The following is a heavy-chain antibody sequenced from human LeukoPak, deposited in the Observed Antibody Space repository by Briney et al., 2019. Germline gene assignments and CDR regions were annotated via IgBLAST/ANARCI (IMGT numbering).Heavy chain of an antibody. CDR1: GGSISSSSYY. CDR3: ARVLGVGAKGYVDY. J-gene: IGHJ4*02. Sequence: SETLSLTRTVSGGSISSSSYYWGWIRQPPGKGLEWIGSIYYSGSTYYNPSLKSRVTISVDTSKNQFSLKLSSVTAADTAVYYCARVLGVGAKGYVDYWGQGTLVTVSS. V-gene: IGHV4-39*01. D-gene: IGHD1-26*01. CDR2: IYYSGST.